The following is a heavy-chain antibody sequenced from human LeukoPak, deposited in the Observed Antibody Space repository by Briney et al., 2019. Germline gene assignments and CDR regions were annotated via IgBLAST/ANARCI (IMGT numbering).Heavy chain of an antibody. V-gene: IGHV3-48*04. CDR3: ARARGYSGYDLGSPFDY. D-gene: IGHD5-12*01. CDR2: IISSSSTI. Sequence: GGSVRLSCAASGVTFSSNGLNWVRQAPGKGLEWVAEIISSSSTIYYADSVKGRFTISRDNAKNSLYLQMNRLRAEDTAVYYCARARGYSGYDLGSPFDYWGQGTLVTVSS. J-gene: IGHJ4*02. CDR1: GVTFSSNG.